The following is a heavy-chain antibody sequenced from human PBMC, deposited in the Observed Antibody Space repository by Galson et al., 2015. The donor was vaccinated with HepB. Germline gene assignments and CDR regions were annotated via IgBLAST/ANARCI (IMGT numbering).Heavy chain of an antibody. CDR1: GYSFTSYW. Sequence: QSGAEVKKPGESLKISCKGSGYSFTSYWIGWVRQMPGKGLEYMGIIYPDDSDTRYSPSFQGQVTISADKSISTAYLQWSSLKASDTAMYYCASSPRYSSGWYSRWPTSFDYWGQGTLVTVSS. V-gene: IGHV5-51*03. CDR2: IYPDDSDT. J-gene: IGHJ4*02. D-gene: IGHD6-19*01. CDR3: ASSPRYSSGWYSRWPTSFDY.